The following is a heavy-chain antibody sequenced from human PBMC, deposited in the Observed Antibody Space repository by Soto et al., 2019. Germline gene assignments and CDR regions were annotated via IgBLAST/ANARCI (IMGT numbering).Heavy chain of an antibody. CDR1: GFTFSSYA. CDR3: ARERPAKLYYFDY. Sequence: QVQLVESGGCVVQPGRSLRLSCAASGFTFSSYAMHCVRQAPGKGLEWVSVILYDGSNKYYADSVKGRFTISRDNSKNTQYLQMNSLRAEDTAVYYCARERPAKLYYFDYWGQGTLVTVSS. V-gene: IGHV3-30-3*01. CDR2: ILYDGSNK. J-gene: IGHJ4*02.